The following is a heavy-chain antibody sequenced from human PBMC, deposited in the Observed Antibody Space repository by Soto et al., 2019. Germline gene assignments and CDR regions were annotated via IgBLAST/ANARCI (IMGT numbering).Heavy chain of an antibody. Sequence: QVQLVQSGAEVKKPGASVKVSCKASGYTFTGYYMHWVRQAPGQGLEWMGWITPNSGGTNYAQKFQGWATMTRHTSISTAYMELSRLRSDDTAVYYCARGITMVRGVLLDAFDIWGQGTMVTVSS. CDR3: ARGITMVRGVLLDAFDI. CDR2: ITPNSGGT. D-gene: IGHD3-10*01. CDR1: GYTFTGYY. V-gene: IGHV1-2*04. J-gene: IGHJ3*02.